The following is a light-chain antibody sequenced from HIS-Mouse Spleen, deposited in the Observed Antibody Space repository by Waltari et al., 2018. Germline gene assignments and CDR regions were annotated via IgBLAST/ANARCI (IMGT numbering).Light chain of an antibody. CDR2: EDS. CDR3: YSTDSSGNHRV. V-gene: IGLV3-10*01. CDR1: ALPKKY. Sequence: SYELTQPPSVSVSPGQTARIHCSGDALPKKYAYWYQQKSGHAPVLVIYEDSKRPSGIPERFSGSSSGTMATLTISGAQVEDEADYYCYSTDSSGNHRVFGGGTKLTVL. J-gene: IGLJ2*01.